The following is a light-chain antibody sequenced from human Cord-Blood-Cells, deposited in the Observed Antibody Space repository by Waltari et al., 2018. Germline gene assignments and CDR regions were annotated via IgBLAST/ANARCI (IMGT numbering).Light chain of an antibody. V-gene: IGKV3-20*01. J-gene: IGKJ5*01. CDR2: GAS. CDR3: QQYGSSPPIT. CDR1: QSVISSY. Sequence: DIVLPQSPATLSYPPGETATHSCRAIQSVISSYLAWYQQKPGQAPRLLIYGASSRATGIPDRFSGSGSGTDFTLTISRLEPEDFAVYYCQQYGSSPPITFGQGTRLEIK.